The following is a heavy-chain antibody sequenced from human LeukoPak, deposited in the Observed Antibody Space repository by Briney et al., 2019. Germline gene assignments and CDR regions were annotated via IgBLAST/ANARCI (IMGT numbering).Heavy chain of an antibody. D-gene: IGHD6-19*01. CDR2: INHSGST. V-gene: IGHV4-34*01. Sequence: SETLSLTCAVYGGSFSGYYWSWIRQPPGKGLEWIGEINHSGSTNYNPSLKSRVTISVDTSKNQFSLKLSSVTAADTAVYYCAAKQWLVRRGYFQHWGPGTLVTVSS. J-gene: IGHJ1*01. CDR3: AAKQWLVRRGYFQH. CDR1: GGSFSGYY.